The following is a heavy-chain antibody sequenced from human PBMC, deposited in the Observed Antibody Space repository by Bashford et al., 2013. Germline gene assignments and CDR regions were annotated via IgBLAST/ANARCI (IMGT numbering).Heavy chain of an antibody. D-gene: IGHD2-2*01. V-gene: IGHV3-21*01. CDR1: GFTFSRYN. CDR2: ITTGGRSLM. Sequence: GGSLRLSCTGSGFTFSRYNMNWVRQVPGKGLEWVSSITTGGRSLMYYAESVKGRFTVSRDNPKNSLFLQMDSLRAEDTAIYYCARLRVVVVPVEAYGMDLWGQGTTVTVSS. CDR3: ARLRVVVVPVEAYGMDL. J-gene: IGHJ6*02.